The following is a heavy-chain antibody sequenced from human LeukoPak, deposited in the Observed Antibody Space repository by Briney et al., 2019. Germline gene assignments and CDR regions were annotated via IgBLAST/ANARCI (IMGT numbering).Heavy chain of an antibody. CDR3: ARDCSSTSCSLDY. J-gene: IGHJ4*02. CDR2: ISSSSSYI. D-gene: IGHD2-2*01. V-gene: IGHV3-21*01. Sequence: PGGSLRLSCAASGFTFSSYSMNWVRQAPGKGLEWVSSISSSSSYIYYADSVKGRFTISRDNAKNSLYLQMNSLRAEDTAVYYCARDCSSTSCSLDYWGQGTLVTVSS. CDR1: GFTFSSYS.